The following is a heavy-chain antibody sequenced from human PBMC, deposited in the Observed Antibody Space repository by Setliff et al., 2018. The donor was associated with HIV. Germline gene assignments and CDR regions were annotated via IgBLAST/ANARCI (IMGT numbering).Heavy chain of an antibody. J-gene: IGHJ3*02. V-gene: IGHV3-49*04. Sequence: GESLKISCAASGFTFGGSGMNWVRQTPGKGLEWVGFIGSKAYGGTTEYAASVKGRFTISRDDSKSIAYLQMNSLKTEDTAVYYCTRDLHYDAFDIWGQGTMVTVSS. CDR1: GFTFGGSG. CDR2: IGSKAYGGTT. CDR3: TRDLHYDAFDI.